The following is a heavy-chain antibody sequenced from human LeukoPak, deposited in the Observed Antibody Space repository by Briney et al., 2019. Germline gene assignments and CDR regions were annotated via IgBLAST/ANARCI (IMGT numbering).Heavy chain of an antibody. V-gene: IGHV4-4*07. CDR3: ARDEGESGRYLGAIVDP. CDR1: GGSISSYY. CDR2: IYTSGST. Sequence: PSETLSLTCTVSGGSISSYYWSWIRQPAGKGLEWIGRIYTSGSTNYNPSLKSRVTMSVDTSKNQFSLKLSSVTAADTALYYCARDEGESGRYLGAIVDPWGQGTLVTVSS. J-gene: IGHJ5*02. D-gene: IGHD1-26*01.